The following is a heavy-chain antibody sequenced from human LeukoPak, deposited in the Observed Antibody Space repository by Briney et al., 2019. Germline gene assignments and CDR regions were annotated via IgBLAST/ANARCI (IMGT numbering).Heavy chain of an antibody. CDR1: GFTFSSYA. D-gene: IGHD2-2*02. J-gene: IGHJ6*03. CDR3: TKANLAYCSTTICYNYYFLDV. CDR2: ICWNSDTI. Sequence: PGGSLRLSCAASGFTFSSYAMHWVRQAPGKGLEWVSSICWNSDTIAYAGSVKGRFTISRDNAENSLYLQMNSLRPEDTALYYCTKANLAYCSTTICYNYYFLDVWGKGTTVTVSS. V-gene: IGHV3-9*01.